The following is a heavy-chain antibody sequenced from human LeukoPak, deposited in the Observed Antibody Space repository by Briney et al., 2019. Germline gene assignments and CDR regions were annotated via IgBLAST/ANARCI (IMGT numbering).Heavy chain of an antibody. CDR1: GFIFSTYW. CDR2: IKQDGSET. D-gene: IGHD3-10*01. J-gene: IGHJ2*01. V-gene: IGHV3-7*01. Sequence: GGSLRLSCAASGFIFSTYWMSWVRQAPGKGLECVANIKQDGSETHYVDSVKGRFTISRDNGRNSMYPQMNSLRAEDTAVYYCARDRYYFGSGSYPWYFDLWGRGTLVTVSS. CDR3: ARDRYYFGSGSYPWYFDL.